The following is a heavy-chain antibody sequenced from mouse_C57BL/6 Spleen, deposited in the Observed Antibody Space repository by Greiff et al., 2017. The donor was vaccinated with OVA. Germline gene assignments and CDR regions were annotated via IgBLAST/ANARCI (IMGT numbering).Heavy chain of an antibody. J-gene: IGHJ2*01. D-gene: IGHD4-1*01. Sequence: EVQGVESGGGLVKPGGSLKLSCAASGFTFSSYAMSWVRQTPEKRLEWVATISDGGSYTYYPDNVKGRFTISRDNAKNNLYLQMSHLKSEDTAMYYCARDQANWDYFDYWGQGTTLTVSS. CDR1: GFTFSSYA. CDR3: ARDQANWDYFDY. CDR2: ISDGGSYT. V-gene: IGHV5-4*01.